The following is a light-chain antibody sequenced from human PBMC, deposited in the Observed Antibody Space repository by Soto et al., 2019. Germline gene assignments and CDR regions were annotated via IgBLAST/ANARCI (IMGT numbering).Light chain of an antibody. CDR2: AAS. V-gene: IGKV1-39*01. CDR3: QKYNNAPRT. J-gene: IGKJ4*01. Sequence: DIQMTQSPSSLSASVGDRVTITCRASQSISSYLNWYQQKPGKAPKLLIYAASSLQSGVPSRFSGSGSGTDFTLTISSLQPEDFATYYCQKYNNAPRTFGGGTKVEIK. CDR1: QSISSY.